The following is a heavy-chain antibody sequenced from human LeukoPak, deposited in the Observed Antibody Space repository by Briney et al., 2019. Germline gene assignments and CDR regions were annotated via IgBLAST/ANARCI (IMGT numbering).Heavy chain of an antibody. J-gene: IGHJ4*02. CDR1: GGSFSGYY. Sequence: SETLSLTCAVYGGSFSGYYWSWIRQPPGKGLEWIGYIYYSGSTNYNPSLKGRVTISVDTSKNQFSLKLSSVTAADTAVYYCAREDAAMVTRWGQGTLVTVSS. D-gene: IGHD5-18*01. CDR3: AREDAAMVTR. V-gene: IGHV4-59*01. CDR2: IYYSGST.